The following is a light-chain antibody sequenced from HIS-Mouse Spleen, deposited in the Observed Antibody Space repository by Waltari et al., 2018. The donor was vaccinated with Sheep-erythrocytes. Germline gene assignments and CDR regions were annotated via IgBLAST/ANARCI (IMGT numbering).Light chain of an antibody. J-gene: IGKJ3*01. CDR2: KAS. V-gene: IGKV1-5*03. CDR1: QSISSW. Sequence: DIQMTQSPSNLSASVGDRVTITCRASQSISSWLAWYQQKPGKAPKLLIYKASSLESGVPSRFSGSGSGTAFTLTISSLQPDDFATYYCQQYNSSLTFGPGTKVDIK. CDR3: QQYNSSLT.